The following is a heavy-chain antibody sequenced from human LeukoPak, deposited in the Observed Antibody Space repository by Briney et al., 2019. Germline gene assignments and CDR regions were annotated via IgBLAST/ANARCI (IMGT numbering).Heavy chain of an antibody. J-gene: IGHJ4*02. D-gene: IGHD5-18*01. CDR2: IIPIFGTA. CDR3: ALDTAESYYFDY. Sequence: GSSVKVSCKASGGTFSSYAISWVRQAPGQGLEWMGGIIPIFGTANYAQKFQGRVTITADKSTSTAYMELSSLRPEDTAVYYCALDTAESYYFDYWGQGTLVTVSS. CDR1: GGTFSSYA. V-gene: IGHV1-69*06.